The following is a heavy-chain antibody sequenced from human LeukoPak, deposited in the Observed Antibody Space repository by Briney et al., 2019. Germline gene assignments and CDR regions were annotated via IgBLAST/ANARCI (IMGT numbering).Heavy chain of an antibody. CDR2: INPSGGST. J-gene: IGHJ6*02. CDR1: GYTFTSYY. D-gene: IGHD3-10*01. Sequence: ASVKVSCKASGYTFTSYYMHWVRQAPGQGLEWMGIINPSGGSTSYAQKFQGRVTMTRDTSTSTVYMELSSLRSEDTAVYYCARAGYYGSGSYIYYYGMDVWGQGTTVTVSS. CDR3: ARAGYYGSGSYIYYYGMDV. V-gene: IGHV1-46*01.